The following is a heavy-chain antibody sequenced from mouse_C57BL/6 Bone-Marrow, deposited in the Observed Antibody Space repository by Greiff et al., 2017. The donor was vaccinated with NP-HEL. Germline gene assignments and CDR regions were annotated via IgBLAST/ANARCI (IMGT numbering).Heavy chain of an antibody. CDR3: ARGITTVVEYYFDY. CDR2: INPNNGGT. D-gene: IGHD1-1*01. CDR1: GYTFTDYN. V-gene: IGHV1-22*01. Sequence: VQLQQSGPELVKPGASVRMSCKASGYTFTDYNMHWVKQSHGKSLEWIGYINPNNGGTSYNQKFKGKATLTVNKSSSTAYMELRSLTSEDSAVDYCARGITTVVEYYFDYWGQGTTLTVSS. J-gene: IGHJ2*01.